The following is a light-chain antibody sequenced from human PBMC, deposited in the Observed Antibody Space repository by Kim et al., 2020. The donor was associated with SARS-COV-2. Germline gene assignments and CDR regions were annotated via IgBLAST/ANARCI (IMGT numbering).Light chain of an antibody. CDR1: QSISRF. Sequence: SVGDRVTITCRASQSISRFLNWYQVTPGKAPELLIYTASYLQTGVPSRFSGSGSGTDFTLTITSLQPGGVATYYCQQSYNSLPITFGGGTKVDIK. CDR2: TAS. J-gene: IGKJ4*01. CDR3: QQSYNSLPIT. V-gene: IGKV1-39*01.